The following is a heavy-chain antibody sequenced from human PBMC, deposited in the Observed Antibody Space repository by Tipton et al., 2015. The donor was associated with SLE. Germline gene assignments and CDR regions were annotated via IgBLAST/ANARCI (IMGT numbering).Heavy chain of an antibody. V-gene: IGHV4-30-4*01. D-gene: IGHD3-22*01. Sequence: TLSLTCTVSGDSISSGGHYWSWIRQNPGKGLEWIGYIYYTGATYTNPSLKSRVTISVDTSKDQFSLKLNSVTAADTAVYYCARQGRRDFYNRHGHYPPHGLDVWGQGTTVTVSS. J-gene: IGHJ6*02. CDR2: IYYTGAT. CDR1: GDSISSGGHY. CDR3: ARQGRRDFYNRHGHYPPHGLDV.